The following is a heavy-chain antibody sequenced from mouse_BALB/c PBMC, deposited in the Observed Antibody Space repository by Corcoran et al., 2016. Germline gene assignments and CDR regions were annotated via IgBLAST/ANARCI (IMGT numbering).Heavy chain of an antibody. CDR1: GYTFTNYG. Sequence: QIQLVQSGPELKKPGETVKISCKASGYTFTNYGMNWVKQAPGKGLKWMGWINTYTGEPTYADDFKGRFAFSSETSASTAYLQINNLKNEDMATYFCARGDSSNFDYWGQGTTLTVSS. J-gene: IGHJ2*01. V-gene: IGHV9-1*02. CDR2: INTYTGEP. CDR3: ARGDSSNFDY. D-gene: IGHD3-3*01.